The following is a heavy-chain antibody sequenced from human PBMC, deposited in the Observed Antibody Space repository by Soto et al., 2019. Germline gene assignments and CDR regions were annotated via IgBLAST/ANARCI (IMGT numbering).Heavy chain of an antibody. J-gene: IGHJ4*02. CDR3: ARAKSVIRHSSQEY. CDR1: GGSFSGYY. V-gene: IGHV4-34*01. D-gene: IGHD6-13*01. Sequence: SETLSLTCAVYGGSFSGYYWSWIRQPPGKGLEWIGEINHSGSTNYNPSLKSRVTISVDTSKNQFSLKLSSVTAADTAVYYCARAKSVIRHSSQEYWGQGTLVTVSS. CDR2: INHSGST.